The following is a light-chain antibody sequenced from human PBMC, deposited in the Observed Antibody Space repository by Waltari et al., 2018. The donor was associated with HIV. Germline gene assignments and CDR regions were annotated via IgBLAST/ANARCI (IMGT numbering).Light chain of an antibody. Sequence: SSVLTQTPSVSVPQRQTARIACGGHHIGRKSVHWNQQKPGQAPVLVVYDDTDRPSGIPARFSDSKAGNTATLTSSRVEAGDEAHYYCQVWDNTTNNPVFGGGTNLTVL. CDR3: QVWDNTTNNPV. CDR1: HIGRKS. J-gene: IGLJ3*02. V-gene: IGLV3-21*02. CDR2: DDT.